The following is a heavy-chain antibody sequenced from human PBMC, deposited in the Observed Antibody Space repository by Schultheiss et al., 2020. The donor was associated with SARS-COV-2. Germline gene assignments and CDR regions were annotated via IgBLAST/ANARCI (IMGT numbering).Heavy chain of an antibody. V-gene: IGHV3-48*02. CDR1: GFTFSSYS. J-gene: IGHJ6*02. Sequence: GGSLRLSCAASGFTFSSYSMNWVRQAPGKGLEWVSYISSSSSTIYYADSVKGRFTISRDNAKNSLYLQMNSLRDEDTAVYYCARDSEQQLVLWGYYYYYGMDVWGQGTTVTVSS. CDR2: ISSSSSTI. CDR3: ARDSEQQLVLWGYYYYYGMDV. D-gene: IGHD6-13*01.